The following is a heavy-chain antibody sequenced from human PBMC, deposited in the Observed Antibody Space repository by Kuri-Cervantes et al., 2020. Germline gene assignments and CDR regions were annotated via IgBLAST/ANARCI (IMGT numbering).Heavy chain of an antibody. V-gene: IGHV3-48*01. J-gene: IGHJ4*02. CDR3: AKVSTAGY. Sequence: GGSLRLSCAASGFTFSSYSMNWVRQAPGKGLEWVSYISSSSSTIYYADSVKGRFTISRDNAKNSLYLQMNSLRAEDTAVYYCAKVSTAGYWGQGTLVTVSS. CDR1: GFTFSSYS. CDR2: ISSSSSTI.